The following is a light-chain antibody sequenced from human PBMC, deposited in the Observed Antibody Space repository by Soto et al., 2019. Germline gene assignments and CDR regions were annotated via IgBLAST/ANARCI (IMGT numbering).Light chain of an antibody. CDR1: QGINNY. Sequence: DIQLTQSPSFLSASVGDRVTITCRASQGINNYLAWYQQKPGKAPKLLIHTVSTLQSGVPSRFSGSGSGTEFTVTISSLQPDDFASYYCLQINSLPITFGQGTRLEIK. CDR2: TVS. V-gene: IGKV1-9*01. CDR3: LQINSLPIT. J-gene: IGKJ5*01.